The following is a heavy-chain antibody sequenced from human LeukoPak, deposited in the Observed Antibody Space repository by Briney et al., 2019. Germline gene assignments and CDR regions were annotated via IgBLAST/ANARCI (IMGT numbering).Heavy chain of an antibody. CDR3: AREVVDTASGHSPIQDY. Sequence: GGSLRLSCAASGFTFSDYYMSWIRQAPGKGLEWVSYISSSGSTIYYADSVKGRFTISRDNAKNSLYLQMNSLRAEDTAVYYCAREVVDTASGHSPIQDYWGQGTLVTVSS. CDR1: GFTFSDYY. J-gene: IGHJ4*02. CDR2: ISSSGSTI. D-gene: IGHD5-18*01. V-gene: IGHV3-11*01.